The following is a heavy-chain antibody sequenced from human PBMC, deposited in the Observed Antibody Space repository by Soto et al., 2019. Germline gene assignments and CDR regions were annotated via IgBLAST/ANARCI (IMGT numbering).Heavy chain of an antibody. CDR3: AREHTAMVSGYYYGMDV. CDR1: GYTFTSYD. J-gene: IGHJ6*02. D-gene: IGHD5-18*01. CDR2: IIPIFGTA. V-gene: IGHV1-69*13. Sequence: SVKVSCKASGYTFTSYDISWVRQAPGQGLEWMGGIIPIFGTANYAQKFQGRVTITADESTSTAYMELSSLRSEDTAVYYCAREHTAMVSGYYYGMDVWGQGTTVTVSS.